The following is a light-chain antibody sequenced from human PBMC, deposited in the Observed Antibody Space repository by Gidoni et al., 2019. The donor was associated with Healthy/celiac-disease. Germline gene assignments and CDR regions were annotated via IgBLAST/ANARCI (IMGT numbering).Light chain of an antibody. V-gene: IGLV3-1*01. CDR3: QAWDSSTVV. Sequence: SYELTQPPSVSVTPGQTASSTCSGDKLVDKHACWYQQKPGQSPVLVIYQDSKRPSGIPERFSGSNSGNTATLTISGTQAMDEADYYCQAWDSSTVVFGGGTKLTVL. J-gene: IGLJ2*01. CDR2: QDS. CDR1: KLVDKH.